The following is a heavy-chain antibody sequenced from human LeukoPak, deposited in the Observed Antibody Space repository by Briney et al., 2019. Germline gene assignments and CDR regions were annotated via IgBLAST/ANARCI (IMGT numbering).Heavy chain of an antibody. CDR3: ARDRGYSGYPRWDY. D-gene: IGHD5-12*01. V-gene: IGHV4-38-2*02. CDR1: GYSISSGYY. CDR2: IYHSGST. J-gene: IGHJ4*02. Sequence: KPSETLSLTCTVSGYSISSGYYWGWIRQPPGKGLEWIGSIYHSGSTYYNPSLKSRVTISVDTSKNQFSLKLSSVTAADTAVYYCARDRGYSGYPRWDYWGQGTLVTVSS.